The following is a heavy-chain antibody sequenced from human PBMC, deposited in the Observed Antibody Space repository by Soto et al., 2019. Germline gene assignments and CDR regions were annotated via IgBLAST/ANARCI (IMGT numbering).Heavy chain of an antibody. Sequence: SQTLSLTCAISGDSVSSNSAAWNWIRQSPSRGLEWLGRTYYRAKWNNDYAVSVKSRITINPDTSKNQFSLQLNSVTPEDTAVYYCARDSTPLAPCSGSFDYWGQGTLVTVSS. CDR2: TYYRAKWNN. CDR1: GDSVSSNSAA. CDR3: ARDSTPLAPCSGSFDY. D-gene: IGHD1-26*01. V-gene: IGHV6-1*01. J-gene: IGHJ4*02.